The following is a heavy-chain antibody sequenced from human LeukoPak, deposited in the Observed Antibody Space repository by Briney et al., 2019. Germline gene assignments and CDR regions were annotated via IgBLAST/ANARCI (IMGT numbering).Heavy chain of an antibody. D-gene: IGHD2/OR15-2a*01. CDR3: AKYLKAQKYFDD. CDR1: GFTFSTYW. V-gene: IGHV3-7*03. J-gene: IGHJ4*02. CDR2: IKPDGSQI. Sequence: GGSLRLSCAASGFTFSTYWMTWVRQAPGKGLEWVANIKPDGSQIYYVDSVKGRFTISRDNSKNMLYLQMNSVRAEDTAVYYCAKYLKAQKYFDDWGQGTLVTVSS.